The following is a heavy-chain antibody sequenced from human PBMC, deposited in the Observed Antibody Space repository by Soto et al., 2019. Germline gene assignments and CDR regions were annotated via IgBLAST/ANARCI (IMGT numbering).Heavy chain of an antibody. Sequence: SETLSLTCTVSGGSISSSYWSWIRQPPGKGREWIGYIYYSGSTNHNPSLKSRVTISVDTSKNQFSLRLSSVTSADTAVYYCVRTDSSGWYYFDYWGQGTLVTVS. CDR1: GGSISSSY. CDR2: IYYSGST. CDR3: VRTDSSGWYYFDY. D-gene: IGHD6-19*01. V-gene: IGHV4-59*01. J-gene: IGHJ4*02.